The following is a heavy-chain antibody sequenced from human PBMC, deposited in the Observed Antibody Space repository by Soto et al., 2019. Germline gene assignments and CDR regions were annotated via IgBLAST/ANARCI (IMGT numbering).Heavy chain of an antibody. CDR1: GGSFSDYY. D-gene: IGHD3-22*01. CDR3: ARGRVAISLIVVVFTGGSYYCDS. CDR2: INHSGST. V-gene: IGHV4-34*01. J-gene: IGHJ4*02. Sequence: SETLSLTCAVYGGSFSDYYWSWIRQPPGKGPEWVGEINHSGSTNYNPSLKSRVTISVDTSKNQFSLKLTSVTAADTAVYYCARGRVAISLIVVVFTGGSYYCDSWGQGTLVTVSS.